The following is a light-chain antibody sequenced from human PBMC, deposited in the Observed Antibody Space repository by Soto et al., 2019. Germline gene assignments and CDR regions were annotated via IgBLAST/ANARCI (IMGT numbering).Light chain of an antibody. Sequence: EIVMTHSPATLSVSPGERATLSCIASQSVSSNLAWYQQKPGQAPRLLIYGASTRATGIPARFSGSGSGTEFTLTISSLQSEDSAAYYCQQYNNWPPITFGQGTRLEIK. V-gene: IGKV3-15*01. J-gene: IGKJ5*01. CDR2: GAS. CDR1: QSVSSN. CDR3: QQYNNWPPIT.